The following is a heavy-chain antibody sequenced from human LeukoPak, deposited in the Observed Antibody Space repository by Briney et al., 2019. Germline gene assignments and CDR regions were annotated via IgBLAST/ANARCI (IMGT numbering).Heavy chain of an antibody. Sequence: PGGSLRLSCAASGFTFSNYAIHWVRQAPGKGLEWVAAISHDGSDKYYADSVKGRFTISRDNSKNTLYLQMNSLRAEDTAVYYCARETVPAAANYYGMDVWGQGTTVTVSS. CDR2: ISHDGSDK. V-gene: IGHV3-30-3*01. CDR1: GFTFSNYA. CDR3: ARETVPAAANYYGMDV. J-gene: IGHJ6*02. D-gene: IGHD2-2*01.